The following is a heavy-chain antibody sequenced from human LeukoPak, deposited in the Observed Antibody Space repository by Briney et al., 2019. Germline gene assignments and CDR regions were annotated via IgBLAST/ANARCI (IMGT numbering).Heavy chain of an antibody. Sequence: GGSLRLSCAASDFTFSSYSMNWVRRAPGKGLEWVSSISSSSNYIYYADSVKGRFTISRDNAKNSLYLQMNSLRAEDTAIYYCARDYSSGWYQFDYWGQGTLVTVSS. D-gene: IGHD6-19*01. CDR3: ARDYSSGWYQFDY. V-gene: IGHV3-21*01. CDR2: ISSSSNYI. CDR1: DFTFSSYS. J-gene: IGHJ4*02.